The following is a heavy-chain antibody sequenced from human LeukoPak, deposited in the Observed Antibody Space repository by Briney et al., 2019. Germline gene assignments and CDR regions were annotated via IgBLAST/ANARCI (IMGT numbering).Heavy chain of an antibody. J-gene: IGHJ4*02. CDR2: IYTGGGT. CDR3: ARVSGSTSWYADY. CDR1: EFTVSTHY. V-gene: IGHV3-53*01. D-gene: IGHD6-13*01. Sequence: SGRSLRLSCAASEFTVSTHYMSWVRQAPGKGLEWVSVIYTGGGTYYADSVKGRFTISRDNSKNTLYLQMNSLRAEDTAVYYCARVSGSTSWYADYWGQGTLVTVSS.